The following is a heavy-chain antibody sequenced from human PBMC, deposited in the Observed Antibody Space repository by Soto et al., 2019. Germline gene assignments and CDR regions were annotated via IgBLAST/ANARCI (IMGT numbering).Heavy chain of an antibody. Sequence: RVSCAPSGFTFSIDEMNWVRQAPGKGLEWVSYISVSGSMRFYADAVRGRFTISRDNTKKMLYLQMNSLRVEDTALYYCATAGLTGTGWGQGTTVTVSS. V-gene: IGHV3-48*03. CDR1: GFTFSIDE. CDR3: ATAGLTGTG. J-gene: IGHJ6*02. D-gene: IGHD3-9*01. CDR2: ISVSGSMR.